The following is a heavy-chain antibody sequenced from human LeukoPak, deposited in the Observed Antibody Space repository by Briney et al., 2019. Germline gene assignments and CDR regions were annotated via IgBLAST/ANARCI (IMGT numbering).Heavy chain of an antibody. V-gene: IGHV4-34*01. J-gene: IGHJ6*02. CDR3: AAVRYSYGLYYYYGMDV. CDR2: INHSGST. D-gene: IGHD5-18*01. Sequence: SETLSLTCAVYGGSFSGYYWRWIRQPPGKGLEWIGEINHSGSTNYNPSLKSRVTISVDTSKNQFSLKLSSVTAADTAVYYCAAVRYSYGLYYYYGMDVWGQGTTVTVSS. CDR1: GGSFSGYY.